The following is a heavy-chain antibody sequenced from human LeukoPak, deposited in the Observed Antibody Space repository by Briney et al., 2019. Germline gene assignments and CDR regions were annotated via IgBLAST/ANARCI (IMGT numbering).Heavy chain of an antibody. J-gene: IGHJ4*02. CDR3: ARTVAPGGYFDY. CDR2: INPNSGNT. Sequence: ASVKVSCKASGYTFTGYYMHWVRQAPGQGLEWMGWINPNSGNTGYAQKFQGRVTMTRNTSISTAYMELSRLRSDDTAVYYCARTVAPGGYFDYWGQGTLVTVSS. V-gene: IGHV1-2*02. D-gene: IGHD3-10*01. CDR1: GYTFTGYY.